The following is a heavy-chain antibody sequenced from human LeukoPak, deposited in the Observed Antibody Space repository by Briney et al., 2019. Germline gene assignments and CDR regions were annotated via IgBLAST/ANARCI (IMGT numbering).Heavy chain of an antibody. Sequence: GGSLRLSCAASGFTFSSYEMNWVRQAPGKGLEWISYISSGGNTIYYADSVRGRFTISRDNAKNSLYLQMNSLRAEDTAVYYCAKAGIYSYGYDNWFDPWGQGTLVTVSS. J-gene: IGHJ5*02. D-gene: IGHD5-18*01. CDR1: GFTFSSYE. CDR3: AKAGIYSYGYDNWFDP. V-gene: IGHV3-48*03. CDR2: ISSGGNTI.